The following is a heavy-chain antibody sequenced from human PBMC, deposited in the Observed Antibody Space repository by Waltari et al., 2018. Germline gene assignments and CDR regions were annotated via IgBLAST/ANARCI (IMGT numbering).Heavy chain of an antibody. CDR1: GFTFSSYS. J-gene: IGHJ3*02. V-gene: IGHV3-21*01. D-gene: IGHD2-2*01. Sequence: EVQLVESGGGLVKPGGSLRLSCAASGFTFSSYSMNWVRQAPGKGLEWVSSRCSSSSYIYYADSVKGRFTISRDNAKNSLYLQMNSLRAEDTAVYYCARAEVPAAAHDAFDIWGQGTMVTVSS. CDR2: RCSSSSYI. CDR3: ARAEVPAAAHDAFDI.